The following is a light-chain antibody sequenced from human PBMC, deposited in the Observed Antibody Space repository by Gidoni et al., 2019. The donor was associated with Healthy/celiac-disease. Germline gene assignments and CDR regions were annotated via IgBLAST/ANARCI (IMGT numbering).Light chain of an antibody. Sequence: QSALTQPVSASGSPGQSITISCTGTSSDVGGYNYVSWYQQHPGKAPKLMIYDVSNRPSGVSNRFSGSKSGNTASLTISGLQAEDEADYYCSSYTSSSTYVFGTGTKVTVL. J-gene: IGLJ1*01. CDR2: DVS. V-gene: IGLV2-14*03. CDR3: SSYTSSSTYV. CDR1: SSDVGGYNY.